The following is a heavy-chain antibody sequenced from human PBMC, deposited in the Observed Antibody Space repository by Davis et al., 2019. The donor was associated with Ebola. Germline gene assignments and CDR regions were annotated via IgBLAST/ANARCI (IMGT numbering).Heavy chain of an antibody. D-gene: IGHD3-3*01. Sequence: PGGSLRLSCAASGFTFSSYSMNWVRQAPGKGLEWVSSISSSSSYIYYADSVKGRFTISRDNSKNSLYLQMNSLRTEDTALYYCAKDIASGWNYFDYWGQGTLVTVSS. J-gene: IGHJ4*02. CDR2: ISSSSSYI. CDR1: GFTFSSYS. CDR3: AKDIASGWNYFDY. V-gene: IGHV3-21*04.